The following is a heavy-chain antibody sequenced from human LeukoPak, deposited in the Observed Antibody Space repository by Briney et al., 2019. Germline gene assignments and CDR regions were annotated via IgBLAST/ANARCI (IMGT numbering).Heavy chain of an antibody. J-gene: IGHJ4*02. Sequence: GASVKVSCKASGGTFSSYAISWVRQAPGQGLEWVGRIIPILGIANYAQKFQGRVTITADKSTSTVYMELSSLRSEDTAVYYCAIGYSYGYEYFDYWGQGTLVTVSS. CDR2: IIPILGIA. D-gene: IGHD5-18*01. CDR3: AIGYSYGYEYFDY. V-gene: IGHV1-69*04. CDR1: GGTFSSYA.